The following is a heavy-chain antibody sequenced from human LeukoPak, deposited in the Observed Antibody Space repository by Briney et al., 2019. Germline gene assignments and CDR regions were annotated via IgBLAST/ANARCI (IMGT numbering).Heavy chain of an antibody. Sequence: SETLSLTCTVSGGSISSYYWSWIRQPPGKGLEWIGDIYYSGSTNYNPSLKSRVTISVDTSKNQVSLKLSSVTAADTAVYYCAREIAAAGTDYYYGMDAWGQGTTVTVSS. D-gene: IGHD6-13*01. CDR2: IYYSGST. J-gene: IGHJ6*02. CDR1: GGSISSYY. V-gene: IGHV4-59*01. CDR3: AREIAAAGTDYYYGMDA.